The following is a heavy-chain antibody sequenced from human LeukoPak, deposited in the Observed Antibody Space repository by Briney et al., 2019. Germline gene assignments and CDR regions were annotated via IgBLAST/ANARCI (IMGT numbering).Heavy chain of an antibody. J-gene: IGHJ6*02. Sequence: ASVKVSCKASGDTFTSYGISWVRQAPGQGLEWMGWISAYNGNTNYAQKLQGRVTMTTDTSTSKAYMELRSLRSDDTAVYYCARFACSGGSCRDYYYYYGMDVWGQGTTVTVSS. V-gene: IGHV1-18*01. CDR3: ARFACSGGSCRDYYYYYGMDV. CDR1: GDTFTSYG. CDR2: ISAYNGNT. D-gene: IGHD2-15*01.